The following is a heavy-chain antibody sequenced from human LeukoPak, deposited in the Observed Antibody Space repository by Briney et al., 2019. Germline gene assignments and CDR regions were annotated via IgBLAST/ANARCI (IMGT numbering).Heavy chain of an antibody. V-gene: IGHV4-34*01. CDR3: ARGRVSIAVASTDFDY. D-gene: IGHD6-19*01. J-gene: IGHJ4*02. CDR1: GGSFSGYY. Sequence: SETLSLTCAVYGGSFSGYYWSWIRQLPGKGLEWIGEINHSGSTNYNPSLKSRVTISVDTSKNQFSLKLSSVTAADTAVYYCARGRVSIAVASTDFDYWGQGTLVTVSS. CDR2: INHSGST.